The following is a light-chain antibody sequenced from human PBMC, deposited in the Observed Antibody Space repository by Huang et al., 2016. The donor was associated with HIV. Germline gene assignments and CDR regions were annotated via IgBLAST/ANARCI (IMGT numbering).Light chain of an antibody. V-gene: IGKV1-8*01. CDR1: QDISSY. J-gene: IGKJ4*01. CDR2: AAS. Sequence: AIRITQSPSSLSASTGDRVTITCLASQDISSYLAWYQQKPGKAPKLLIYAASTLQSGVPSRFSGGGSGTDFTLTISCLQSEDFATYYCQQYYSYPLTFGGGTKVEIK. CDR3: QQYYSYPLT.